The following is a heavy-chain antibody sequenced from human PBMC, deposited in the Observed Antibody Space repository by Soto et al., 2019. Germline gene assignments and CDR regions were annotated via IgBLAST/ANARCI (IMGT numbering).Heavy chain of an antibody. CDR1: GGTFSSYA. CDR3: AKEGGGDTAIIPAI. D-gene: IGHD5-18*01. CDR2: IIPIFGTA. V-gene: IGHV1-69*01. Sequence: QVQLVQSGAEVKKPGSSVKVSCKASGGTFSSYAISWVRQAPGQGLEWMGGIIPIFGTANYAQKFQCRVTITADESTSTAYMERSSLRSEDTAGYYCAKEGGGDTAIIPAIWGQGTMVTVSS. J-gene: IGHJ3*02.